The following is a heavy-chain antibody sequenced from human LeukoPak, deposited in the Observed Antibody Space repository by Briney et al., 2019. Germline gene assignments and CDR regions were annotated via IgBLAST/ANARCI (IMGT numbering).Heavy chain of an antibody. CDR2: INYSGTT. CDR1: SGSFSSSSYF. D-gene: IGHD3-10*01. Sequence: SETLSLTCTVSSGSFSSSSYFCGWIRQSPGMGLEWIATINYSGTTYYNPSLKSRVTTSVDTSRNQFSLKLTSVTAADTAVYYCARQRGGVQLWGDWGQGALVTVFS. J-gene: IGHJ4*01. V-gene: IGHV4-39*01. CDR3: ARQRGGVQLWGD.